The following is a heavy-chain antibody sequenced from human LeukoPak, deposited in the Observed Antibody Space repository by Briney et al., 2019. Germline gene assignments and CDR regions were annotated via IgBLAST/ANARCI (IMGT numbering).Heavy chain of an antibody. V-gene: IGHV1-18*01. J-gene: IGHJ4*02. D-gene: IGHD2-2*01. Sequence: ASVKVSCKASGYTFTSYGISWVGQAPGQGREWMGWISAYNGNTNYAQKLQGRVTMTTDTSTSTAYMELRSLRSDDTAVYYCARDRKDIVVVPAARKNFDYWGQGTLVTVSS. CDR1: GYTFTSYG. CDR2: ISAYNGNT. CDR3: ARDRKDIVVVPAARKNFDY.